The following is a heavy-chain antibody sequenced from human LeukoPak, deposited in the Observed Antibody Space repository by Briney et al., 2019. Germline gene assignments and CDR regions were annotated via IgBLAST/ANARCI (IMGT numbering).Heavy chain of an antibody. Sequence: GGSLRLSCAASGFTFNTYSMHWVRQAPGKGLEWVSVILYDGSTKYYADSVRGRFTISGDNSKNTLYLQMNSLRAEDTAVYYCAKENIVVVVAAVYYMDVWGKGTTVTISS. CDR3: AKENIVVVVAAVYYMDV. D-gene: IGHD2-15*01. CDR2: ILYDGSTK. J-gene: IGHJ6*03. CDR1: GFTFNTYS. V-gene: IGHV3-30*04.